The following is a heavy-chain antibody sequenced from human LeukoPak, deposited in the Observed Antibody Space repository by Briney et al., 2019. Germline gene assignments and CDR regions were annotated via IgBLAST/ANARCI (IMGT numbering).Heavy chain of an antibody. CDR1: GFTFSSYG. D-gene: IGHD3-22*01. J-gene: IGHJ4*02. V-gene: IGHV3-30*18. Sequence: GGSLRLSCAASGFTFSSYGMHWVRQAPGKGLEWGAVISYDGSNKYYADSVKGRFTISRDNSKNTLYLQMNSLRAEDTAVYYCAKGYDSSGYYYFDYWGQGTLVTVSS. CDR2: ISYDGSNK. CDR3: AKGYDSSGYYYFDY.